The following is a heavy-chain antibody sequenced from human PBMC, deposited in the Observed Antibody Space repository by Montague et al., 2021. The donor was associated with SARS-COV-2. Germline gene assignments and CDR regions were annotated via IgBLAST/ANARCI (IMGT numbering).Heavy chain of an antibody. D-gene: IGHD5-18*01. CDR3: ARDIRDGYSPYFDF. J-gene: IGHJ4*02. CDR2: VYYTGTT. Sequence: SETLSLTCNVSGGSISSYYWSWIRQPPGRGLQWIGYVYYTGTTNYNPSLKSRVTISVDKSKNQFSLTLNSVTAADTAVYYCARDIRDGYSPYFDFWGQGTLVPVSS. V-gene: IGHV4-59*01. CDR1: GGSISSYY.